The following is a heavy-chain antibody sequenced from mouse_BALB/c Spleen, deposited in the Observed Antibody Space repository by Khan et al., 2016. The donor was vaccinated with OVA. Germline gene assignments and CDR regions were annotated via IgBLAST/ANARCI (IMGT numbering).Heavy chain of an antibody. CDR3: ARCRMDC. CDR2: IYPGSGNN. Sequence: QVQLQQSGAELVRPGTSVNISCKASGDTFTNYRLGWVKQRPGHGLEWIGVIYPGSGNNNYNEKLKGKVTLTVDQSSSTAYLELINLTSEDATVYYCARCRMDCWGQGTSVNVAS. V-gene: IGHV1-63*01. J-gene: IGHJ4*01. CDR1: GDTFTNYR.